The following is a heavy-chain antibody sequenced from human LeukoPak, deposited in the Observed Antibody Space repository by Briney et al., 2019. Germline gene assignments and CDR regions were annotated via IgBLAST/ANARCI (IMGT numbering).Heavy chain of an antibody. D-gene: IGHD6-6*01. Sequence: GGSLRLSCAASGFIFSNYAMHWVRQAPGKGLEWVTFIRYDGSNKYYAESVKGRFTISRDNSKNTLYLQMNSLRAEDTAVYYCAKAIHSSSSGVVDYWGQATLVTVSS. CDR3: AKAIHSSSSGVVDY. CDR2: IRYDGSNK. CDR1: GFIFSNYA. J-gene: IGHJ4*02. V-gene: IGHV3-30*02.